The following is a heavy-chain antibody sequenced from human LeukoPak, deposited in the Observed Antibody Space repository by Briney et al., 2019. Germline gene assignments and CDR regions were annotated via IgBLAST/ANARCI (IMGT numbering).Heavy chain of an antibody. J-gene: IGHJ5*02. V-gene: IGHV1-2*02. D-gene: IGHD3-22*01. CDR2: INPNSGGT. CDR3: ARVYDSSGFQFDP. Sequence: ASVKVSCKASGGTFSSYVINWVRQAPGQGLEWMGWINPNSGGTNYAQKFQGRVTMTRDTSISTAYMELSRLRSDDTAVYYCARVYDSSGFQFDPWGQGTLVTVSS. CDR1: GGTFSSYV.